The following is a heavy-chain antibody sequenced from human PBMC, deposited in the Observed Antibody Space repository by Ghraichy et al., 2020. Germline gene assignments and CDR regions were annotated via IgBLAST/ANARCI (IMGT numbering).Heavy chain of an antibody. Sequence: SETLSLTCTVSGGSVSSGSYYWSWIRQPPGKGLEWIGYIYYSGSTNYNPSLKSRVTISVDTSKNQFSLKLSSVTAADTAVYYCASAQNLNYGDYVPWGQGTLVTVSS. V-gene: IGHV4-61*01. CDR3: ASAQNLNYGDYVP. CDR1: GGSVSSGSYY. D-gene: IGHD4-17*01. J-gene: IGHJ5*02. CDR2: IYYSGST.